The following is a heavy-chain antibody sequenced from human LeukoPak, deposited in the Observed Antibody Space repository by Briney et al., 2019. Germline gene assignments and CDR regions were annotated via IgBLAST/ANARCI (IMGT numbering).Heavy chain of an antibody. CDR1: GFTFSSYA. D-gene: IGHD3-22*01. CDR3: AKLADSSGRPRAGFGY. J-gene: IGHJ4*02. Sequence: PGGSLRLSCAASGFTFSSYAMSWVRQAPGKGLEWVSSISGSGGSTYYADSVKGRFTVSKDNSKSTLYLQVNSLRAEDTAEYYCAKLADSSGRPRAGFGYWGQGTLVTVSP. V-gene: IGHV3-23*01. CDR2: ISGSGGST.